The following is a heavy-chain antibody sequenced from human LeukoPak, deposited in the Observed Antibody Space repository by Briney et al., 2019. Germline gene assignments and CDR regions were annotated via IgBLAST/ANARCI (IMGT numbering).Heavy chain of an antibody. J-gene: IGHJ6*02. CDR2: ISYDGSNK. CDR1: GFTFSSYG. V-gene: IGHV3-30*18. Sequence: GGSLRLSCAASGFTFSSYGMHWVRQAPGKGREWVAVISYDGSNKYYADSVKGRFTISRDNSKNTLYLQMNSLRAEDTAVYYCAKDIIERFLEWLGYYYYYGMDVWGQGTTVTVSS. D-gene: IGHD3-3*01. CDR3: AKDIIERFLEWLGYYYYYGMDV.